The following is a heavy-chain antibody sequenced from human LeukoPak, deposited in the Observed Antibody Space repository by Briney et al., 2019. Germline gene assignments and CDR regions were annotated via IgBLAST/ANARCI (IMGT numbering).Heavy chain of an antibody. V-gene: IGHV4-34*01. Sequence: SETLSLTCAVYGGSFSGYYWGWLRQPPGKGLEWIGSIYYSGSTYYNPSLKSRVTISVDTSKNQFSLKLSSVTAADTAVYYCAAMDVWGKGTTVTVSS. J-gene: IGHJ6*03. CDR3: AAMDV. CDR2: IYYSGST. CDR1: GGSFSGYY.